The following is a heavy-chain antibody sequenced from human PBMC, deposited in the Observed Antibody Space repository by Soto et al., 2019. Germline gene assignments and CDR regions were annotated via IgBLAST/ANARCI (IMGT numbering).Heavy chain of an antibody. CDR1: GFSFGSYA. D-gene: IGHD3-3*01. CDR3: ARWSYLDY. Sequence: XGSLSLSCAASGFSFGSYALSWVRQAPGKGLEWVSTISGSDGNTFYADSVKGRFSISRDTSQSTLYLQMNSLRADDTAMYYCARWSYLDYWGQGTRVTVYS. CDR2: ISGSDGNT. J-gene: IGHJ4*02. V-gene: IGHV3-23*01.